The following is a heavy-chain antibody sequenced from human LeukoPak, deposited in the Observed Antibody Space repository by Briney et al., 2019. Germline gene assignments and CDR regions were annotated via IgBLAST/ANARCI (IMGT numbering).Heavy chain of an antibody. Sequence: GGSLRLSCAASGFTFTSSRMNWVRQAPGKGLECISHISPSGNTIYYADSVKGRFTISRDKAKNSLYLQMNSLRAEDTAVYYCARSRVDVWGKGTTVTVSS. J-gene: IGHJ6*04. CDR2: ISPSGNTI. CDR3: ARSRVDV. V-gene: IGHV3-48*01. CDR1: GFTFTSSR.